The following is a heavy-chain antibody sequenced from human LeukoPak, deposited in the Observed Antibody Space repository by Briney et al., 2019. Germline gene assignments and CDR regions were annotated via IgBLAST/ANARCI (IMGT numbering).Heavy chain of an antibody. Sequence: EASETLSLTCTVSGGSISSSSYYWGWIRQPPGKGLEWIGEINHSGSTNYNPSLKSRVTISVDTSKNQFSLKLSSVTAADTAVYYCARDGYSYGYPVDYWGQGTLVTVSS. CDR1: GGSISSSSYY. V-gene: IGHV4-39*07. D-gene: IGHD5-18*01. CDR2: INHSGST. CDR3: ARDGYSYGYPVDY. J-gene: IGHJ4*02.